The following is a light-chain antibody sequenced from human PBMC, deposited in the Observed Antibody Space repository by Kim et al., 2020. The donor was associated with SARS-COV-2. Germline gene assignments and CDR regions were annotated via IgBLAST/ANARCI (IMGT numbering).Light chain of an antibody. J-gene: IGLJ2*01. CDR2: GKN. Sequence: AVRQTVRITGQGDSLRSYYASWYQQKPGQAPVLVIYGKNNRPSGIPDRFSGSSSGNTASLTITGAQAEDEADYYCNSRDSSGNHVVFGGGTQLTVL. CDR1: SLRSYY. CDR3: NSRDSSGNHVV. V-gene: IGLV3-19*01.